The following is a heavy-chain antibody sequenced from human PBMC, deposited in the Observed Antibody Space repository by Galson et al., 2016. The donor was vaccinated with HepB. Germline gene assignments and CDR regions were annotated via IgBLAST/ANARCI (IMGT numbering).Heavy chain of an antibody. CDR3: ARLLTSRSWYGWFDP. J-gene: IGHJ5*02. Sequence: SLRLSCAASGFTFSSFHMNWVRQAPGRGLEWVSSISSSSTYIEYADSVKGRFTISRDNAKNSLYLQMNSLRAEDTAIYYCARLLTSRSWYGWFDPWGQGALITGAS. CDR2: ISSSSTYI. CDR1: GFTFSSFH. V-gene: IGHV3-21*06. D-gene: IGHD6-13*01.